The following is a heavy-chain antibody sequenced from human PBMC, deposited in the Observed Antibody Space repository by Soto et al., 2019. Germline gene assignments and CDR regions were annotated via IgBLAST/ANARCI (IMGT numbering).Heavy chain of an antibody. V-gene: IGHV3-49*04. Sequence: GGSLRLSCTASGFTFGDYAMSWVRQAPGKGLEWVGFIRSKAYGGTTEYAASVKGRFTISRDDSKSIAYLQMNSLKTEDTAVYYCTRDQPPNYYSYYYGMDVWGQGTTVTVSS. CDR3: TRDQPPNYYSYYYGMDV. CDR2: IRSKAYGGTT. CDR1: GFTFGDYA. J-gene: IGHJ6*02.